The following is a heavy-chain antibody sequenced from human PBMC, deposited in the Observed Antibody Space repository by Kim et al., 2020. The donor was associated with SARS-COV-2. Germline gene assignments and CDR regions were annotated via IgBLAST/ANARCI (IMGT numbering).Heavy chain of an antibody. CDR2: ISGSGNVT. CDR3: AKESRYAPRDFGDYDHGLDV. V-gene: IGHV3-23*01. D-gene: IGHD4-17*01. J-gene: IGHJ6*02. CDR1: GFTFRNYA. Sequence: GGSLRLSCVASGFTFRNYAMSWVRQAPGKGLEWVSEISGSGNVTYYADSVKGRFTISSDKSKNTLYLQMNSLRVDDTAVYHCAKESRYAPRDFGDYDHGLDVWGQGTTITVSS.